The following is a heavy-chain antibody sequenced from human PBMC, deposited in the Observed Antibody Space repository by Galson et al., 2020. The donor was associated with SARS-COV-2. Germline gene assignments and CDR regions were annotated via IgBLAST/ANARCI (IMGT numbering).Heavy chain of an antibody. CDR3: ARENYYGSGSFYYGSDY. D-gene: IGHD3-10*01. Sequence: GGSLRLSCAASGFTFSSYAMHWVRQAPGKGLEWLAVITYDGNNRHHADSVKGRFTISRDNFKNTLYLQMNSLGAEDTAVYYCARENYYGSGSFYYGSDYWGQGTLVIVSS. CDR2: ITYDGNNR. CDR1: GFTFSSYA. V-gene: IGHV3-30-3*01. J-gene: IGHJ4*02.